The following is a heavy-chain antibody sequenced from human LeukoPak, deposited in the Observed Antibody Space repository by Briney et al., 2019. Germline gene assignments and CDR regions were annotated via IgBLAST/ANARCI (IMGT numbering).Heavy chain of an antibody. CDR3: ARGRQQMTYFDY. Sequence: GGSLRLSCVASGFTSSSYWMSWVRQAPGKGLEWVANIKQDGSEKYYVDSVKGRFTISRDNAKNSLHLQVSSLRAEDTAVYYCARGRQQMTYFDYWGQGTLVTVSS. D-gene: IGHD6-13*01. CDR2: IKQDGSEK. CDR1: GFTSSSYW. V-gene: IGHV3-7*03. J-gene: IGHJ4*02.